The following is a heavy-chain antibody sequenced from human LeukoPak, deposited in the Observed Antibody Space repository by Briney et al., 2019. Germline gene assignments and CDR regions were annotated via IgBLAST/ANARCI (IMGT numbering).Heavy chain of an antibody. V-gene: IGHV4-30-2*01. J-gene: IGHJ4*02. CDR1: GGSISSGGYY. CDR2: IYHSGST. CDR3: AGVDTVADDSYYIDF. D-gene: IGHD5-18*01. Sequence: SETLSLTCTVSGGSISSGGYYWSWIRQPPGKGLEWIGYIYHSGSTYYNPSLKSRVTISLDGSKNQFSLELSSVTAADTAMYYCAGVDTVADDSYYIDFWGQGTLVTVSS.